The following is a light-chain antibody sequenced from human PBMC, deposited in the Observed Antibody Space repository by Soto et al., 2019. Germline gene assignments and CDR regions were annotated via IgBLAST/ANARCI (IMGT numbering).Light chain of an antibody. CDR2: GVS. Sequence: EIMLTQSPATLSLSPGEIATLSCRASQSVSSYLAWYQQKPGQAPRLLIYGVSSRATDIPDRFSGSGSGTDFTLTISRLEPADFAVYYCQQYGSSSTFGQGTRLEIK. J-gene: IGKJ5*01. CDR3: QQYGSSST. V-gene: IGKV3-20*01. CDR1: QSVSSY.